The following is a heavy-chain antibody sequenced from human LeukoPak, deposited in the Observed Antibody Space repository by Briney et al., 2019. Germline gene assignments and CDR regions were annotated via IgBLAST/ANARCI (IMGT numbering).Heavy chain of an antibody. D-gene: IGHD3-10*01. CDR1: RGSITTYY. Sequence: SETLSLTCTVSRGSITTYYWSWIRQPAGKGLEWIGNVYYSGSTTYNPSLQSRVSMSVDMSNNQFSLKLRSVTAADTATYYCATDRQEGGSGSYWFDPWGQGTQVTVSS. CDR2: VYYSGST. CDR3: ATDRQEGGSGSYWFDP. V-gene: IGHV4-59*01. J-gene: IGHJ5*02.